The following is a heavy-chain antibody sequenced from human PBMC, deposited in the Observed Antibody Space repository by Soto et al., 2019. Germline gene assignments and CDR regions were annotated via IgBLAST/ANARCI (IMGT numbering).Heavy chain of an antibody. J-gene: IGHJ4*02. CDR3: AKWSYLDY. Sequence: DVRLAESGGGLVQPGGSLRLSCTTSGFSFASFAMTWVRQAPGKGLEWVATISGSDGKTYYADSVMGRFSTSRDTSSNTLYLQMNSLRADDTAIYYCAKWSYLDYWGQGTRVTVSS. D-gene: IGHD3-3*01. CDR1: GFSFASFA. CDR2: ISGSDGKT. V-gene: IGHV3-23*04.